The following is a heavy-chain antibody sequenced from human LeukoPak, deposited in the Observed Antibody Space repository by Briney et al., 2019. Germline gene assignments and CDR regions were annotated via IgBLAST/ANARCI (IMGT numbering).Heavy chain of an antibody. CDR2: IYYSGST. J-gene: IGHJ5*02. V-gene: IGHV4-39*07. CDR3: AREDSASGRGLGS. Sequence: KPSETLSLTCTVPGGSISSSSYYWGWIRQPPGKGLEWIGSIYYSGSTYYNPSLKNRVNMSVDTSKNQFSLKMTSVTAADTAIYYCAREDSASGRGLGSWGQGTLVTVSS. CDR1: GGSISSSSYY. D-gene: IGHD3-10*01.